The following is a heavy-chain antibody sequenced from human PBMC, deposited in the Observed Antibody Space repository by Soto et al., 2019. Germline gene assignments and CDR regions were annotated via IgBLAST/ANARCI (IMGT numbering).Heavy chain of an antibody. J-gene: IGHJ4*02. D-gene: IGHD5-18*01. Sequence: PSETLSLTCTVSGGSISSSSYYWGWIRQPPGKGLEWIGSIYYSGSTYYNPSLKSRVTISVDTSKNQFSLKLSSVTAADTAVYYCARRWDSYGSVYFDYWGQGTLVTVSS. CDR1: GGSISSSSYY. CDR3: ARRWDSYGSVYFDY. CDR2: IYYSGST. V-gene: IGHV4-39*01.